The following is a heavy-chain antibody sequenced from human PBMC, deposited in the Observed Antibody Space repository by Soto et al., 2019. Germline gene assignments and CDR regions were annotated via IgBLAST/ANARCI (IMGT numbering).Heavy chain of an antibody. CDR3: ASGGGFLDY. V-gene: IGHV3-48*02. Sequence: EVQLVESGGGLVQPGGSLRLSCAASGFTFSSYVINWLRHAPGKGLEWVSYMSISSSTRYYADSVRGRFTISRDNAKNSLYLQMNSLRDEDTAVYYCASGGGFLDYWGQGTLVTVSS. D-gene: IGHD3-16*01. J-gene: IGHJ4*02. CDR1: GFTFSSYV. CDR2: MSISSSTR.